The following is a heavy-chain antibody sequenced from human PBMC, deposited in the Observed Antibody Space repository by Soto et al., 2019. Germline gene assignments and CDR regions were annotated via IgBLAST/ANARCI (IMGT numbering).Heavy chain of an antibody. CDR3: ARDPPFVGGYDIEFDY. CDR1: GFTFSSYS. Sequence: GGSLRLSCAASGFTFSSYSMNWVRQAPGKGLEWVSYISSSSSTIYYADSVKGRFTISRDNAKNSLYLQMNSLRAEDTAVYYCARDPPFVGGYDIEFDYWGQGTLVTVSS. CDR2: ISSSSSTI. V-gene: IGHV3-48*01. D-gene: IGHD5-12*01. J-gene: IGHJ4*02.